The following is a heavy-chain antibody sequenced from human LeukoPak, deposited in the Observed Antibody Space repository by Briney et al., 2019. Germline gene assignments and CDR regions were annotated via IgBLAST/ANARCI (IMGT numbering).Heavy chain of an antibody. V-gene: IGHV3-48*02. Sequence: GGSLRLSCAASGYTFSNYNINWVRQAPGKGLEWVSYISTSGRAIFYADSVKGRFTISRDNAKNSLFLQMNSLRDEDTAVYYCARVPLYDRSGYYFDYWGLGTLVTVSS. D-gene: IGHD3-22*01. CDR2: ISTSGRAI. CDR1: GYTFSNYN. J-gene: IGHJ4*02. CDR3: ARVPLYDRSGYYFDY.